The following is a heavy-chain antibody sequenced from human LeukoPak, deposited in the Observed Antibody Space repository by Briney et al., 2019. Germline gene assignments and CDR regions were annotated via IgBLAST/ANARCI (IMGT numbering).Heavy chain of an antibody. D-gene: IGHD3-22*01. CDR1: GYDFTSVG. CDR2: ISPYNGNT. J-gene: IGHJ4*02. Sequence: GASVKVSCKASGYDFTSVGITWVRRAPGQGLEWMGWISPYNGNTRYAQKFQGRVTMTRDTSIITAYMELSRLRSDDTAVYYCARVDDSSGYPGGYWGQGTLVTVSS. V-gene: IGHV1-18*01. CDR3: ARVDDSSGYPGGY.